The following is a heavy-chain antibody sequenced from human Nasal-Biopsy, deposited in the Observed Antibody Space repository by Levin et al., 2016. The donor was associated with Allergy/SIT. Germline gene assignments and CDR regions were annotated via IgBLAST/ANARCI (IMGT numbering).Heavy chain of an antibody. Sequence: GESLKISCAASGFSFSSYAMSWVRQAPGKGLEWVSTISGSDGSSYYTDSVKGRFTISRDNSKNTLYLQMNSLRAEDTAVYYCAKGRSGSSTSCYNYWGQGILVTVSS. CDR2: ISGSDGSS. J-gene: IGHJ4*02. CDR1: GFSFSSYA. V-gene: IGHV3-23*01. CDR3: AKGRSGSSTSCYNY. D-gene: IGHD2-2*02.